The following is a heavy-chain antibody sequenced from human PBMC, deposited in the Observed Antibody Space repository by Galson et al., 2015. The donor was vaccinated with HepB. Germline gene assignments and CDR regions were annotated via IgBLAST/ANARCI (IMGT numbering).Heavy chain of an antibody. Sequence: SVKVSCKAPRYTFTRYNMHWVRRAPGQGLEWMGVINPTGYSTTYARKFQGRVTMTSDTSTSTVYVELSSLRSEDTAVYYCARPSDYYDSSGYMSDAFDIWGQVTMVTVSS. V-gene: IGHV1-46*01. CDR3: ARPSDYYDSSGYMSDAFDI. CDR1: RYTFTRYN. CDR2: INPTGYST. D-gene: IGHD3-22*01. J-gene: IGHJ3*02.